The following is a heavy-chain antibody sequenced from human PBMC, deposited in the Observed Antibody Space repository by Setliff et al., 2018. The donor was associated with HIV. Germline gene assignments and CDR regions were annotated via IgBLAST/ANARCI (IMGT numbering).Heavy chain of an antibody. CDR1: GDTFTGHA. V-gene: IGHV1-69*05. CDR3: ARKAGYCPHGGCWSPLDY. CDR2: IIPITGTA. J-gene: IGHJ4*02. Sequence: ASVKVSCKISGDTFTGHAIVWVRQAPGQGLEWMGGIIPITGTAHFAQKFQDRITVTKDESTGTVYMELSSLRAEDTAVYYCARKAGYCPHGGCWSPLDYWGQGTLVTVSS. D-gene: IGHD2-8*01.